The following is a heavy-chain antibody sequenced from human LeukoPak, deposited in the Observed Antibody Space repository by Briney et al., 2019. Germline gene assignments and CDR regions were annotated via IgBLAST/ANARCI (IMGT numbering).Heavy chain of an antibody. D-gene: IGHD5-12*01. J-gene: IGHJ5*01. CDR1: GFTFRNYW. V-gene: IGHV3-7*01. Sequence: PGGSLRLSCAVSGFTFRNYWMSWVRQARGKGLEWVANINEDGSEKYYVDSVKGRFSISRDNAKSSLYLQMNSLRADDTAVYYCARRGWLRRGSTGYYVFDSWGQGILVTVSS. CDR3: ARRGWLRRGSTGYYVFDS. CDR2: INEDGSEK.